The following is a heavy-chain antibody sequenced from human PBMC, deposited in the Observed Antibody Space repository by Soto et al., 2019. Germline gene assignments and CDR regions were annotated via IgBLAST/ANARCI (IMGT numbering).Heavy chain of an antibody. CDR3: ASFFFMAKGTGNFHY. V-gene: IGHV4-31*03. D-gene: IGHD3-10*01. J-gene: IGHJ4*02. Sequence: SETRSLTCTVSGGPISSDSYYWSWIRQHPGKGLEWIGYIYYSGTTYDNPSLRSRVTISVDTSKNQFSLKLSSVTAADTAVYYCASFFFMAKGTGNFHYSCQATLVTVFS. CDR1: GGPISSDSYY. CDR2: IYYSGTT.